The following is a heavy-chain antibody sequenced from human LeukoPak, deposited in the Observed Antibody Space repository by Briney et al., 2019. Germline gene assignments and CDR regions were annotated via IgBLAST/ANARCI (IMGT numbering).Heavy chain of an antibody. D-gene: IGHD6-13*01. V-gene: IGHV4-61*01. CDR1: GGSVTSGYYD. Sequence: SETLSLTCIVSGGSVTSGYYDWSWIRQPPGQGLEWIGYISYSGSRNFNPSLKSRVTTSLETSKNQFSLKLSALTAADTAVYFCARKIHRAFGIAAAGVFDYWGQGILVTVSS. CDR3: ARKIHRAFGIAAAGVFDY. J-gene: IGHJ4*02. CDR2: ISYSGSR.